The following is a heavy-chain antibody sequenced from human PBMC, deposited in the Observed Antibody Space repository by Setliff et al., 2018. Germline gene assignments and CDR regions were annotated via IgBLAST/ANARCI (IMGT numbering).Heavy chain of an antibody. Sequence: GGSLSLSCAASGFTFSSYSMNWVRQAPGKGLEWVSYISSSSSTIYYADSVKGRFTISRDNAKNSLYLQMNSLRAEDTAVYYCARDNGDYQLFGHAFDIWGQGTMVTVSS. D-gene: IGHD4-17*01. CDR3: ARDNGDYQLFGHAFDI. J-gene: IGHJ3*02. CDR1: GFTFSSYS. CDR2: ISSSSSTI. V-gene: IGHV3-48*01.